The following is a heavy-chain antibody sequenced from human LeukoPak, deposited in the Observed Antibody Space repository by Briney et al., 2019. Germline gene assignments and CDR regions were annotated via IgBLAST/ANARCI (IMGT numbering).Heavy chain of an antibody. V-gene: IGHV4-34*01. CDR2: INHSGST. J-gene: IGHJ3*02. CDR3: ARMYKNYYDSSADAFDI. CDR1: GGSFSGYY. Sequence: PSETLSLTCAVYGGSFSGYYWSWIRQPPGKGLEWIGEINHSGSTNYNPSLKSRVTISVDTSKNQFSLKLSSVTAADTAVYYCARMYKNYYDSSADAFDIWGQGTMVTVSS. D-gene: IGHD3-22*01.